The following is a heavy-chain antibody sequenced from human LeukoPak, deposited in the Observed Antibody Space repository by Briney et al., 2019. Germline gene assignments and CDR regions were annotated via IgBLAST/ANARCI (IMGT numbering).Heavy chain of an antibody. CDR3: AKTRVAAISTGEFDY. D-gene: IGHD2-15*01. V-gene: IGHV3-23*01. Sequence: GGSLRLSCAASGFTFSSYAMSWVRQAPGKGLEWVSAISGSGGSTYYADSVKGRFTISRDNSKNTLYLQMNSLRAEDTAVYYCAKTRVAAISTGEFDYWGQGTLVTVSS. J-gene: IGHJ4*02. CDR2: ISGSGGST. CDR1: GFTFSSYA.